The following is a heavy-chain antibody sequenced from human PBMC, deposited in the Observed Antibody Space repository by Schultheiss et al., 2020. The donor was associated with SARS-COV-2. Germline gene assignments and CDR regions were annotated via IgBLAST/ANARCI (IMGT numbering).Heavy chain of an antibody. Sequence: SGPTLVKPTETLTLTCTVSGFSLSSPRLGVSWIRQPPGKALEWLAHIFSNDEKSYSTSLKSRLTISKDTSKNQVVLTMTKMDPMDTATYYCAHRLYYDFWSGYYDAFDIWGQGTMVTVSS. V-gene: IGHV2-26*01. CDR3: AHRLYYDFWSGYYDAFDI. J-gene: IGHJ3*02. D-gene: IGHD3-3*01. CDR1: GFSLSSPRLG. CDR2: IFSNDEK.